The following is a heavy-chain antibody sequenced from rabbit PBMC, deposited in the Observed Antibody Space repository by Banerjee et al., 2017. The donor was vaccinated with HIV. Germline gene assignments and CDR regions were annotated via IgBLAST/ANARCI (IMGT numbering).Heavy chain of an antibody. CDR3: ARDAGSSIYSDLDL. V-gene: IGHV1S45*01. CDR1: GFSFSSSYF. Sequence: QEQLEESGGGLVQPEGSLTLTCTASGFSFSSSYFMCWVRQAPGKGLEWIACIYGGSSGDTYYASWAKGRFTISKTSSTTVTLQMTSLTAADTATYFCARDAGSSIYSDLDLWGQGTLVTVS. CDR2: IYGGSSGDT. J-gene: IGHJ4*01. D-gene: IGHD8-1*01.